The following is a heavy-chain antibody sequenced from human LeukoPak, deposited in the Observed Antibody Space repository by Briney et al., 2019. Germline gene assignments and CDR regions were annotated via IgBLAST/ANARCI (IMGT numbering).Heavy chain of an antibody. CDR2: IIPIFGTA. Sequence: SVKVSCKASGGTFSSYAISWARQAPGQGLEWMGGIIPIFGTANYAQKFQGRVTITTDESTSTAYMELSSLRSEDTAVYYCASPKAGYSGSYHYYFDYWGQGTLVTVSS. V-gene: IGHV1-69*05. CDR3: ASPKAGYSGSYHYYFDY. D-gene: IGHD1-26*01. CDR1: GGTFSSYA. J-gene: IGHJ4*02.